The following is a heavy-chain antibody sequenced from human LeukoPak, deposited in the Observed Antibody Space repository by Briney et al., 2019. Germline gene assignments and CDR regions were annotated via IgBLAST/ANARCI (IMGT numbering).Heavy chain of an antibody. CDR3: ARVRGNSGAAYFDY. D-gene: IGHD4-23*01. Sequence: PSETLSLTCTVSGGSISSYYWSWIRQPPGMGLEWIGYISYSGSTNYNPSLKSRVTISVDTSKNQFSLKLRSVTAADTAVYYCARVRGNSGAAYFDYSGQGTLVTVSS. CDR1: GGSISSYY. CDR2: ISYSGST. V-gene: IGHV4-59*01. J-gene: IGHJ4*02.